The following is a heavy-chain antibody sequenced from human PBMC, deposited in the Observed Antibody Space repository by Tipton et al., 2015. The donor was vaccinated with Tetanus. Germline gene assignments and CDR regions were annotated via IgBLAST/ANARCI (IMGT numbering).Heavy chain of an antibody. CDR1: GGFSSGDYY. J-gene: IGHJ4*02. CDR2: INYSGST. Sequence: GLVKPSQTLSLTCTVSGGFSSGDYYWSWIRQHPGKGLEWIAYINYSGSTYYNPSLESRLTVSLDTSKNQFFLKLSSVTAADTAMYYCAREPAATGTSLFDYWGQGALVTVSS. V-gene: IGHV4-31*03. D-gene: IGHD6-13*01. CDR3: AREPAATGTSLFDY.